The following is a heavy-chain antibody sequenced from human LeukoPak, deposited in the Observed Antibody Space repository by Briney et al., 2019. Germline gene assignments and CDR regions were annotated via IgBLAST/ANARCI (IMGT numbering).Heavy chain of an antibody. CDR1: GGSIRSGSHY. D-gene: IGHD3-22*01. CDR2: IYYSGST. J-gene: IGHJ4*02. Sequence: SETLSLTCTVSGGSIRSGSHYWAWIRQPPGKGLEWIGSIYYSGSTYYNPSLENRVTISIDTSKNHFSLKLSSLSAVDTSVYYCAKRDDSGGKSVDLWGQGTLVTVS. CDR3: AKRDDSGGKSVDL. V-gene: IGHV4-39*02.